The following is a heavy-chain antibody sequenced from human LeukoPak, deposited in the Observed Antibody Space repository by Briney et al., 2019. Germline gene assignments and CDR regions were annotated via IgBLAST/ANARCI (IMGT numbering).Heavy chain of an antibody. CDR2: INHSGRT. J-gene: IGHJ4*02. CDR1: GGSFSAYY. D-gene: IGHD3-10*01. V-gene: IGHV4-34*01. CDR3: ARGGASYYHGSASQDY. Sequence: SETLSLTCVVYGGSFSAYYWSWIRQPPGKGLEWIGEINHSGRTNFNPSLKSRVTMSVDMSKNQFSLKLKSLTAADTAVYYCARGGASYYHGSASQDYWGQGSLVTVSS.